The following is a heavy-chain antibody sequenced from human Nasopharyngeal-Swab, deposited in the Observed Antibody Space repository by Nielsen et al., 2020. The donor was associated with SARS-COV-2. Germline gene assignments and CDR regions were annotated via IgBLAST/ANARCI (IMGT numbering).Heavy chain of an antibody. CDR2: ISPNGDGA. D-gene: IGHD6-25*01. Sequence: GESLKISCAASGFTFSSYSMHWVRQAPGGELDYIAAISPNGDGAYCGSSVKGRFTISRDNSKNTLDLQMGTLSSEDMAVYYCARATLPSGAYYMDVWGKGTTVTVSS. J-gene: IGHJ6*03. V-gene: IGHV3-64*01. CDR1: GFTFSSYS. CDR3: ARATLPSGAYYMDV.